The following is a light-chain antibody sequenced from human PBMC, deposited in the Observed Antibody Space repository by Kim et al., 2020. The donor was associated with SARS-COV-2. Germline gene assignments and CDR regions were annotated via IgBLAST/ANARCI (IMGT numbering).Light chain of an antibody. CDR3: AAWDDSLSVGV. CDR2: RNN. CDR1: SSNIGSNY. J-gene: IGLJ3*02. Sequence: ELTQPPSASGTPGQRVTISCSGSSSNIGSNYVYWYKQLPGTAPKLLILRNNQRPSGVPDRFSGSKSGTSASLAISGLRSEDEADYYCAAWDDSLSVGVFGGGTQLTVL. V-gene: IGLV1-47*01.